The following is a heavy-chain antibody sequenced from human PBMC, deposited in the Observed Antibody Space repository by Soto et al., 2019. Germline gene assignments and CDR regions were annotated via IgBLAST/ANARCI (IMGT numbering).Heavy chain of an antibody. CDR1: VFTFSNYG. V-gene: IGHV3-33*01. D-gene: IGHD1-26*01. Sequence: GPLRLSCAASVFTFSNYGMHWVRQAPGKGLEWVAIIWHDGNNKYYADSVRGRFIISRDNSKNRLYLQMNSLRAEDTAVYYCASDLVGASDSYGLDVWGQGTPVTVSS. J-gene: IGHJ6*02. CDR2: IWHDGNNK. CDR3: ASDLVGASDSYGLDV.